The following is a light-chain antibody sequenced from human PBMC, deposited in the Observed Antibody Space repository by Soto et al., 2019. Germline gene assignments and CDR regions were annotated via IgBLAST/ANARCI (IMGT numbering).Light chain of an antibody. Sequence: SALTQPPSASGSPGQSVTISCTGTSSDVGGYDYVSWYQQRPGKAPKLLIHEVTKRPSGVPDRFSGSKSGNTASLTVSGLQAEDESDYYCGSYSSTDTPFVFGTGTKVTVL. J-gene: IGLJ1*01. V-gene: IGLV2-8*01. CDR2: EVT. CDR3: GSYSSTDTPFV. CDR1: SSDVGGYDY.